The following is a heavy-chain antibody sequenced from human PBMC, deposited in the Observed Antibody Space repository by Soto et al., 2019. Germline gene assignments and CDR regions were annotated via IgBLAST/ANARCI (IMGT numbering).Heavy chain of an antibody. D-gene: IGHD3-22*01. CDR3: TAQFYFDASGYSFDL. Sequence: GGSLRLSCAASGFTFNNALMGWVRQSPGQGLEWVGHMKSKSEGETTDYAAPVKGRFTISRDDSKNTVYLQMNSLTTEDTAVYYCTAQFYFDASGYSFDLWGQGTLVTVS. CDR1: GFTFNNAL. V-gene: IGHV3-15*01. J-gene: IGHJ4*02. CDR2: MKSKSEGETT.